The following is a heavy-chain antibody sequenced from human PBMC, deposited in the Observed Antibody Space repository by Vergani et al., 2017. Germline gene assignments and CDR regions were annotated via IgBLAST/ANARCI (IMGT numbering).Heavy chain of an antibody. Sequence: VQLQESGPGLVKPSQTLSLTCTVSGGSISSGGYYWSWLRQHPGKGLEWVSSISSSSNYIYYADSVKGRFTISRDNAKNSLYLQMNSLRAEDTAVYYCARVFSWSNDYWGQGTLVTVSS. D-gene: IGHD6-13*01. CDR1: GGSISSGGYY. CDR3: ARVFSWSNDY. CDR2: ISSSSNYI. J-gene: IGHJ4*02. V-gene: IGHV3-21*01.